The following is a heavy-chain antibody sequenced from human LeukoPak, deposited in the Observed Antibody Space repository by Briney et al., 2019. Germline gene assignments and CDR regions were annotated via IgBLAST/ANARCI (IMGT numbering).Heavy chain of an antibody. CDR1: GDSVSSKSVA. D-gene: IGHD2-15*01. V-gene: IGHV6-1*01. J-gene: IGHJ4*02. Sequence: SQTLSLTCAISGDSVSSKSVARNWIRQSPSRGLEWLGTTYYGSKWYNDYAVSVKSRITINPDTSKNQLSLQLNSVTPEDTAVYYCARGRNSAFDYWGQGTLVTVSP. CDR2: TYYGSKWYN. CDR3: ARGRNSAFDY.